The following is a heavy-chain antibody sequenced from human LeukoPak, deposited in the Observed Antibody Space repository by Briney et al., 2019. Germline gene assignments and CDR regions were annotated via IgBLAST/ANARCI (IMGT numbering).Heavy chain of an antibody. Sequence: GASVKVSCKASGGTFSSYAISWVRQAPGQGLEWMGGIIPIFGTANYAQKFQGRVTITADESTSTAYMELSSLRSEDTVVYYCARGRDATIFGVVNYYYYMDVWGKGTTVTVSS. CDR3: ARGRDATIFGVVNYYYYMDV. D-gene: IGHD3-3*01. V-gene: IGHV1-69*01. CDR1: GGTFSSYA. J-gene: IGHJ6*03. CDR2: IIPIFGTA.